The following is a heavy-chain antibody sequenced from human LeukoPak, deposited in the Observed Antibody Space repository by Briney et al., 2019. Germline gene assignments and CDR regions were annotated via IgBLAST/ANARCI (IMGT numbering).Heavy chain of an antibody. V-gene: IGHV4-39*07. CDR1: GGSISSGDYY. CDR2: INHSGST. CDR3: ARGLSQNN. Sequence: TETLSLTCTVSGGSISSGDYYWSWIRQPPGKGLEWIGEINHSGSTNYNPSLKSRVTISVDTSKNQFSLKLSSVTAADTAVYYCARGLSQNNWGQGTLVTVSS. J-gene: IGHJ4*02.